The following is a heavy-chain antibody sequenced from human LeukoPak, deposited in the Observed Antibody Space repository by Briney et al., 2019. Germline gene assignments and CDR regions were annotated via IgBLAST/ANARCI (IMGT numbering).Heavy chain of an antibody. Sequence: GGSLRLSCAASGFTFSSYSMNWVRQAPGKGLELDSSISSSSSYIYYADSVKGRFTISRDNAKNSLYLQMNSLRAEDTAVYYCASLNGGNSAWGYFDYWGQGTLVNVSS. D-gene: IGHD4-23*01. CDR3: ASLNGGNSAWGYFDY. CDR2: ISSSSSYI. V-gene: IGHV3-21*01. CDR1: GFTFSSYS. J-gene: IGHJ4*02.